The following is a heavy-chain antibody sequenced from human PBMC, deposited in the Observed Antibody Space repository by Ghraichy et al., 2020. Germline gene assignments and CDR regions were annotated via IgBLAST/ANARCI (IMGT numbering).Heavy chain of an antibody. J-gene: IGHJ4*02. CDR1: GGSFSGYF. D-gene: IGHD5-18*01. CDR2: INHSGST. V-gene: IGHV4-34*01. Sequence: SQTRSLTCAVYGGSFSGYFWSWIRQPPGKGLEWIGEINHSGSTNYNPSLKSRVTISVDTSKNHFSLKLSSVTAADTAVYYCARGGYSHDYWGQGTLVTVSS. CDR3: ARGGYSHDY.